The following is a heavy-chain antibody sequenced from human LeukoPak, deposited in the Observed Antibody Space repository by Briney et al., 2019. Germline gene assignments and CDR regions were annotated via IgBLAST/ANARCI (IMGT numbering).Heavy chain of an antibody. CDR3: ARRLPSSWYSRGAFDI. CDR2: IYYSGST. J-gene: IGHJ3*02. CDR1: GGSLSGYY. Sequence: PSETLSLTCAVYGGSLSGYYWSWIRQPPGKGLEWIGYIYYSGSTNYNPSLKSRVTISVDTSKNQFSLKLSSVTAADTAVYYCARRLPSSWYSRGAFDIWGQGTMVTVSS. D-gene: IGHD6-13*01. V-gene: IGHV4-59*08.